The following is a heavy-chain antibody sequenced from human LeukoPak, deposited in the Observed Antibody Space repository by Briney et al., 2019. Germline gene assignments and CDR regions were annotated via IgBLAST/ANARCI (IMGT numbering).Heavy chain of an antibody. Sequence: PSETLSLTCAVYGGSFSGYYWSWIRQPPGKGLEWIGEINHSGSTNYNPSLKSRVTISVDTSKNQFSLMLSSVTAADTAVYYCARVRGATKGGLDYWGKGTLVTVSS. CDR1: GGSFSGYY. CDR3: ARVRGATKGGLDY. J-gene: IGHJ4*02. CDR2: INHSGST. D-gene: IGHD1-26*01. V-gene: IGHV4-34*01.